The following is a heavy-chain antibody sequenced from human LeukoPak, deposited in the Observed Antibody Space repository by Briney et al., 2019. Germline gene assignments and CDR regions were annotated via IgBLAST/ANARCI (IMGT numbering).Heavy chain of an antibody. CDR3: ARGGTIFGLGPFDY. V-gene: IGHV1-69*04. Sequence: SVKVSCKASGGTFSSYAISWVRQAPGQGLEWMGRIIPILGIANYAQKFQGRVTITADKSTSTAYVELSSLRSEDTAVYYCARGGTIFGLGPFDYWGQGTLVTVSS. CDR2: IIPILGIA. J-gene: IGHJ4*02. CDR1: GGTFSSYA. D-gene: IGHD3/OR15-3a*01.